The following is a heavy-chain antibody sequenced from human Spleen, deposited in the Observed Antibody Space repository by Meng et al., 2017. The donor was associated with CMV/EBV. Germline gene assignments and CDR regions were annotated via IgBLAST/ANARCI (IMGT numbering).Heavy chain of an antibody. CDR3: ARGTATLLDY. V-gene: IGHV1-18*04. J-gene: IGHJ4*02. D-gene: IGHD5/OR15-5a*01. CDR2: IRGYNGDT. Sequence: ASVKVSCKASGYSFSSYGITWVRQAPGQGLEWMGWIRGYNGDTNYAQKFQGRVTMTTDTSTSTAYMELRSLRSDDTAVYYCARGTATLLDYWGQGTLVTVSS. CDR1: GYSFSSYG.